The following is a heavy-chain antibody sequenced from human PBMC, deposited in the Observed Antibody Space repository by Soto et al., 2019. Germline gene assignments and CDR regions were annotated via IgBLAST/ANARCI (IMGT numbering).Heavy chain of an antibody. CDR2: ISAYNGNT. CDR3: ARVRITMVRGVIINYYYGMDV. D-gene: IGHD3-10*01. CDR1: GYTFTSYG. Sequence: ASLKVSCKASGYTFTSYGISWVRQAPGQGLEWMGWISAYNGNTNYAQKLQGRVTMTTDTSTSTAYMELRSLRSDDTAVYYCARVRITMVRGVIINYYYGMDVWGQGTTVTVSS. J-gene: IGHJ6*02. V-gene: IGHV1-18*01.